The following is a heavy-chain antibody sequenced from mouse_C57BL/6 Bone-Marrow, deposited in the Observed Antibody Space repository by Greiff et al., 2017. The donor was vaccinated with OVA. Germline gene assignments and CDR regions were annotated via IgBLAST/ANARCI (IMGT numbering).Heavy chain of an antibody. CDR2: IWGGGST. J-gene: IGHJ3*01. Sequence: VQGVESGPGLVQPSQSLSITCTVSGFSLTSYGVHWVRQSPGKGLEWLGVIWGGGSTDYNAAFISRLSISKDNSKSQVFFKMNSLQADDTAIYYCARTNPRGGFAYWGQGTLVTVSA. CDR1: GFSLTSYG. CDR3: ARTNPRGGFAY. V-gene: IGHV2-2*01.